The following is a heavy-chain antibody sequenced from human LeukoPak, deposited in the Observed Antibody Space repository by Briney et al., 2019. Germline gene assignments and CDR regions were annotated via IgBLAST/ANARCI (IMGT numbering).Heavy chain of an antibody. V-gene: IGHV3-15*04. CDR2: IASNSDVGKT. Sequence: PVGSLRLSCATSGFTFSNAWMSWVRQAPGKGLEWIGRIASNSDVGKTDYAAPVKGRFTISRDDSKNTLYLQMNSLKTEDAAVYYCTTVLSDSSAYDVPLDAFDSWGQGAMVTVSS. D-gene: IGHD3-22*01. CDR3: TTVLSDSSAYDVPLDAFDS. CDR1: GFTFSNAW. J-gene: IGHJ3*02.